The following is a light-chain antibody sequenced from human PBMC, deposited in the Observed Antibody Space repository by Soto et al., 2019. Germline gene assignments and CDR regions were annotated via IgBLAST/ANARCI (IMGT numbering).Light chain of an antibody. CDR1: SSDDCGYNF. CDR3: SSYTTSSTVV. V-gene: IGLV2-14*03. J-gene: IGLJ1*01. CDR2: EVS. Sequence: QTVLTQPASLFWTPQQSITIPYTVTSSDDCGYNFVSWYQQHPGKAPKLMIYEVSNRPSGVSNRFSGSKSGNTASLTISGLQPEDEADYYCSSYTTSSTVVVGTWTKVTVL.